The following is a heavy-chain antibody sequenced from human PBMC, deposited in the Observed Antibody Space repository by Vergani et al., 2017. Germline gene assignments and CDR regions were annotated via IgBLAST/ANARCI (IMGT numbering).Heavy chain of an antibody. D-gene: IGHD3-10*01. CDR3: AKDRALYGSGSSNWFDP. V-gene: IGHV3-23*01. CDR1: GFTFSACP. Sequence: EVQLLQSGGGVIQPGGSVRLSCAASGFTFSACPMTWVRQAPGKGLEWVSAISARYPSTYYADSVKGRFTISRDNSKNTLYLQMNSLRAEDTAVYYCAKDRALYGSGSSNWFDPWGQGTLVTVSS. J-gene: IGHJ5*02. CDR2: ISARYPST.